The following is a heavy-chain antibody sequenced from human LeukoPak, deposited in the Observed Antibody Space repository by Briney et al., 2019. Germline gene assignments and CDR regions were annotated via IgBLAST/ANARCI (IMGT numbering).Heavy chain of an antibody. D-gene: IGHD1-26*01. CDR3: AKDRAYSGSYSRGWFDP. V-gene: IGHV3-23*01. CDR2: ISGSGGST. Sequence: GGSLRLSCAASGFTFSSYAMSWVRQAPGKGLEWVSAISGSGGSTYYADSVKGRFTISRDNSKNTLYLQMNSLRAEDTAVYYCAKDRAYSGSYSRGWFDPWGQGTLVTVSS. J-gene: IGHJ5*02. CDR1: GFTFSSYA.